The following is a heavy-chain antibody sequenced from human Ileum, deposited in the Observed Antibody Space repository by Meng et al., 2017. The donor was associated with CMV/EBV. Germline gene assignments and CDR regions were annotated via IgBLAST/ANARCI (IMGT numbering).Heavy chain of an antibody. V-gene: IGHV3-74*01. Sequence: VRRGESGGGFIQPGGSLRLSCAVSSFSVSSNYMIWVRQAPGKGLEWVSRINSDGSRTSYADSVQGRFTISRDNAKNTLYMQMNSLRAEDTAVYYCARDLGRSPAMDDCWGPGTLVTVAS. CDR3: ARDLGRSPAMDDC. D-gene: IGHD5-18*01. CDR1: SFSVSSNY. CDR2: INSDGSRT. J-gene: IGHJ4*02.